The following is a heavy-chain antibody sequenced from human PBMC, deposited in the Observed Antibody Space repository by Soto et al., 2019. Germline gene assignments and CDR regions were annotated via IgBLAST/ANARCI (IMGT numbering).Heavy chain of an antibody. D-gene: IGHD1-7*01. J-gene: IGHJ4*02. CDR2: INPNSGGT. CDR1: GYTFTKYY. Sequence: ASVKVSCKASGYTFTKYYIHWVRQVPGQGLEWMGWINPNSGGTNYAQKFQDWVTMTSGTSIFTAYMELSRLRTDDTAVYYCARGGTDDSWGQGTLVTVSS. V-gene: IGHV1-2*04. CDR3: ARGGTDDS.